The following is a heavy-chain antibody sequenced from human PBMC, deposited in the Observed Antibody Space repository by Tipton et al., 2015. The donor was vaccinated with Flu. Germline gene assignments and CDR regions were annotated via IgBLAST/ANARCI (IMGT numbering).Heavy chain of an antibody. Sequence: TLSLTCSVSDYSIVSDYYWGWIRQTPGKGLEWIGNIYHTGSTYYNPSLRGRVTILVDRSKNQFSLKLSSVTAADTAVYYCARAVGYDSSGYSKNAFDIWGQGTMVTVSS. CDR2: IYHTGST. J-gene: IGHJ3*02. CDR3: ARAVGYDSSGYSKNAFDI. D-gene: IGHD3-22*01. CDR1: DYSIVSDYY. V-gene: IGHV4-38-2*02.